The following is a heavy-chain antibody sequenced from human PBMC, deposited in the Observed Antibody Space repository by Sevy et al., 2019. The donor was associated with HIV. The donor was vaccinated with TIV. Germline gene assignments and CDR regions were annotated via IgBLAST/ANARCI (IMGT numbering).Heavy chain of an antibody. CDR2: LSYDGTNK. Sequence: GGSLRLSCAASEFTFSSYGMHWVRQAPGKGLEWVAVLSYDGTNKYYADSVKGRFTISRDNSKNTLYLQMNSLRTEDTAVYYCAKSPDFYDSSGYYPAVVDYWGQGTLVTVSS. CDR1: EFTFSSYG. J-gene: IGHJ4*02. V-gene: IGHV3-30*18. D-gene: IGHD3-22*01. CDR3: AKSPDFYDSSGYYPAVVDY.